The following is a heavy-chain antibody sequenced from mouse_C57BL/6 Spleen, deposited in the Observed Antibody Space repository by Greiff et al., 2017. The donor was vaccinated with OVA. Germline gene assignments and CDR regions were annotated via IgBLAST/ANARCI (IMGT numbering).Heavy chain of an antibody. CDR1: GYAFSSSW. Sequence: VKLVESGPELVKPGASVKISCKASGYAFSSSWLNWVKQRPGKGLEWIGRIYPGDGDTTYHGKFKGKATLTADKSSSTAYMQLSSLTSEDSAVYFCARHYYGSSYAMDDWGQGTSVTVSS. V-gene: IGHV1-80*01. CDR3: ARHYYGSSYAMDD. CDR2: IYPGDGDT. D-gene: IGHD1-1*01. J-gene: IGHJ4*01.